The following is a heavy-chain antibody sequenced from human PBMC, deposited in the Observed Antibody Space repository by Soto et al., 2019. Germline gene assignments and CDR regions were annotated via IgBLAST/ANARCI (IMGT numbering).Heavy chain of an antibody. CDR2: ISYDGSNK. J-gene: IGHJ4*02. Sequence: QVQLVESGGGVVQPGRSLRLSCAASGFTFSSYAMHWVRQAPGKGLEWVSVISYDGSNKYYADSVKGRFTISRDNSKNKLYLQMNSLRAEDTAVYYCARDPTGYSSGWYPYYFDYWGQGTLVTVSS. D-gene: IGHD6-19*01. CDR3: ARDPTGYSSGWYPYYFDY. CDR1: GFTFSSYA. V-gene: IGHV3-30-3*01.